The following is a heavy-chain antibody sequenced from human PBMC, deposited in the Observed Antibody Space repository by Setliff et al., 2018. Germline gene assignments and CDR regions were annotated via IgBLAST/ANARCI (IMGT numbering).Heavy chain of an antibody. V-gene: IGHV3-48*01. J-gene: IGHJ4*02. D-gene: IGHD2-2*01. CDR3: VRGEMFSTSPRAD. Sequence: PGGSLRLSCAASGFTFSSEYMNWVRQAPGKGLEWVSYISSSSTSIYSDPVKGRFTISRDNSKNTLYLQMDSLTVEDTAVYYCVRGEMFSTSPRADWGQGTPVTVSS. CDR1: GFTFSSEY. CDR2: ISSSSTSI.